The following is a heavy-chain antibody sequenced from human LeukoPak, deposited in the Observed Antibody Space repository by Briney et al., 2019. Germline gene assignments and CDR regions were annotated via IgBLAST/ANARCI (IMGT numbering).Heavy chain of an antibody. CDR3: ARGHLESIAVDY. Sequence: SETLSLTCTVSGGSISSGGYYWSWIRQPPGKGLEWIGYIYHSGSTYYNPSLKSRVTISVDRSKNQFSLKLSSVTAADTAVYYCARGHLESIAVDYWGQGTLVTVSS. D-gene: IGHD3-3*01. CDR1: GGSISSGGYY. V-gene: IGHV4-30-2*01. CDR2: IYHSGST. J-gene: IGHJ4*02.